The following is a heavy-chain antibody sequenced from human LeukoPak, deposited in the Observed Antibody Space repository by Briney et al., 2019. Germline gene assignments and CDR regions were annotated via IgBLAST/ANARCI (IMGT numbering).Heavy chain of an antibody. Sequence: GGPLRLSCAASGFTFSTYAMSWVRQAPGKGLEWVSAISGSAGSTYYADSVKGRFTISRDNSKNTLYLQMNSLGAEDTAVYYCAKSGSGSYSHGMDVWGKGTTVTVSS. V-gene: IGHV3-23*01. J-gene: IGHJ6*04. CDR2: ISGSAGST. CDR3: AKSGSGSYSHGMDV. D-gene: IGHD3-10*01. CDR1: GFTFSTYA.